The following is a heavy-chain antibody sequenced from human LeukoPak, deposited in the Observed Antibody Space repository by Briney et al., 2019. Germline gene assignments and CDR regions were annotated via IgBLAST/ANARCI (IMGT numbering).Heavy chain of an antibody. CDR2: ISYDGSNK. Sequence: GGSLRLSCAASGFTFSSYAMHWVRQAPGKGLEWVAVISYDGSNKYYADSVKGRFTISRDNSKNTLYLQMNSLRAEDTAVYYCARGPATYYYDSSGYRNYYYYYMDVWGKGTTVTVSS. CDR1: GFTFSSYA. V-gene: IGHV3-30*04. J-gene: IGHJ6*03. D-gene: IGHD3-22*01. CDR3: ARGPATYYYDSSGYRNYYYYYMDV.